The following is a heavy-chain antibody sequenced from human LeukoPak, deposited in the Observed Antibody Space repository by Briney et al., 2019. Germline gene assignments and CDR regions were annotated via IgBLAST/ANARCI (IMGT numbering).Heavy chain of an antibody. Sequence: SETLSLTCAVSGDSISTYYWSWIRQSPEKGLEWIGYILYTGDTHYNPSLKSRISISIDTSKNQFSLTLSSVTAADTAVYYCAKSNGYGLIDIWGQGTMVTVSS. D-gene: IGHD3-22*01. CDR2: ILYTGDT. V-gene: IGHV4-59*01. J-gene: IGHJ3*02. CDR1: GDSISTYY. CDR3: AKSNGYGLIDI.